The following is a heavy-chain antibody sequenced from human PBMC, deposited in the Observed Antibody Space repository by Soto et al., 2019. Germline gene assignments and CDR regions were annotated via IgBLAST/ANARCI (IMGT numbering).Heavy chain of an antibody. CDR1: GFTFSSYG. CDR3: VSGGPPATSDFERVGDYGGVY. Sequence: PPGGSLRLSCAASGFTFSSYGMHWVRQAPGKGLEWVAVIWYDGSNKYYADSVKGRFTISRDNSKNTLYLQMNSLRAEDTAVYYCVSGGPPATSDFERVGDYGGVYWGQGTLVTVS. V-gene: IGHV3-33*01. CDR2: IWYDGSNK. J-gene: IGHJ4*02. D-gene: IGHD4-17*01.